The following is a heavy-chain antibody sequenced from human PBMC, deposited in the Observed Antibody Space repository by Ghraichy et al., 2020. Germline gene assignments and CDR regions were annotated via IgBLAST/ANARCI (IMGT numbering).Heavy chain of an antibody. CDR3: ARVASPVTTTSGMDV. Sequence: ASVKVSCKASGYTFTSYGISWVRQAPGQGLEWMGWISAYNGNTNYAQKLQGRVTMTTDTSTSTAYMELRSLRSDDTALYYCARVASPVTTTSGMDVWGQGTTVTVSS. CDR1: GYTFTSYG. CDR2: ISAYNGNT. J-gene: IGHJ6*02. D-gene: IGHD4-17*01. V-gene: IGHV1-18*04.